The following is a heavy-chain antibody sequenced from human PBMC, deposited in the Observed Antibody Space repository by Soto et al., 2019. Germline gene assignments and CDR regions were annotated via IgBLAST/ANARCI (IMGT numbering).Heavy chain of an antibody. D-gene: IGHD6-19*01. CDR2: IYHSGST. CDR1: GGSISSSNW. Sequence: SETLSLTCAVSGGSISSSNWWSWVRQPPGKGLEWIGEIYHSGSTNYNPSLKSRVTISVDKSKNQFSLKLSSVTAADTAVYYYARDPRDRYSSGWYEAFDIWGQGTMVTVSS. V-gene: IGHV4-4*02. J-gene: IGHJ3*02. CDR3: ARDPRDRYSSGWYEAFDI.